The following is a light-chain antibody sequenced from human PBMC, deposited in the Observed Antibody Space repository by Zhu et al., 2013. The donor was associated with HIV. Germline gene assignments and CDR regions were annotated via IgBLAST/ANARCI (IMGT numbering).Light chain of an antibody. J-gene: IGKJ4*01. V-gene: IGKV3-20*01. CDR2: GAA. CDR1: QSVNSNY. CDR3: QQYGTSPLT. Sequence: EIVLTQSPGTLSLSPGERATLSCRASQSVNSNYLAWYQQNPGQAPRLLIYGAAYRATGIPDRFSGSGSGTDFTLTITRLELEDFAVYYCQQYGTSPLTFGGGTKVEIQ.